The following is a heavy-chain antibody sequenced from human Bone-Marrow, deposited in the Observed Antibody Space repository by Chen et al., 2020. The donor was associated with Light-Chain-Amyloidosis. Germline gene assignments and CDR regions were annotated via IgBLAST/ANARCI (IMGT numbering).Heavy chain of an antibody. J-gene: IGHJ4*02. CDR1: GGSFSGYY. CDR2: INHSGST. D-gene: IGHD3-9*01. V-gene: IGHV4-34*01. Sequence: QVQLQQWGAGLLKPSETLSLTCAVYGGSFSGYYWSWIRKHPGKGLEWIGEINHSGSTNYNPSLKSRVTISVDTSKNQFSLKLSSDTAAHTSVYYCARGRDVLRYSHIDTNPFDYWVQGTLVTVSS. CDR3: ARGRDVLRYSHIDTNPFDY.